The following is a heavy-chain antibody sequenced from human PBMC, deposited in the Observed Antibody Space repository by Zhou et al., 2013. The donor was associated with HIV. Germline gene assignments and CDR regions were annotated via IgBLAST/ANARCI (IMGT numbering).Heavy chain of an antibody. Sequence: VQLVESGGGFVKPGGSLRLSCAASGFTFSSAWMSWVRQAPGKGLEWVGHIQSKTDGGTAVYAAPVKGRFTISRDDSKNTVYLQMNSLKTEDTAVYYCLGGYLGYWGQGTLVTVSS. D-gene: IGHD3-16*01. J-gene: IGHJ4*02. CDR1: GFTFSSAW. V-gene: IGHV3-15*01. CDR2: IQSKTDGGTA. CDR3: LGGYLGY.